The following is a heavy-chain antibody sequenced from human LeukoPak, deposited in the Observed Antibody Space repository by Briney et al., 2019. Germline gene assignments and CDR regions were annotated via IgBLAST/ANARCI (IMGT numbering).Heavy chain of an antibody. CDR3: ARGRRRQYQLLRSWFDP. CDR2: INHSGST. V-gene: IGHV4-34*01. D-gene: IGHD2-2*01. Sequence: PSGTLSLTCAVYGGSFSGYYWSWIRQPPGKGLEWIGEINHSGSTNYNPSLKSRVTISVDTSKNQFSLKLSSVTAADTAVYYCARGRRRQYQLLRSWFDPWGRGTLVTVSS. J-gene: IGHJ5*02. CDR1: GGSFSGYY.